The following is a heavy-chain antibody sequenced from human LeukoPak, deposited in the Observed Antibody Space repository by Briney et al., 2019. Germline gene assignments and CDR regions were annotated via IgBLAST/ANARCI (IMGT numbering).Heavy chain of an antibody. J-gene: IGHJ4*02. V-gene: IGHV4-38-2*02. CDR1: DYSISSGYY. D-gene: IGHD1-14*01. CDR2: IYHSGST. CDR3: ARNRRIDLTLYYFDY. Sequence: SETLSLTCTVSDYSISSGYYWGWIRQPPGKGLEWIGSIYHSGSTYYNPSLKSRVTISVDTSKNQFSLKLSSVTAADTAVYYCARNRRIDLTLYYFDYWGQGTLVTVSS.